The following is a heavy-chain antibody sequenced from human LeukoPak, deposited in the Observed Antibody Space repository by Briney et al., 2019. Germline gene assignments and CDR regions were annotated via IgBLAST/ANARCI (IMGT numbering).Heavy chain of an antibody. D-gene: IGHD3-16*01. CDR1: GFTFSSYS. Sequence: GGSLRLSCAASGFTFSSYSMNWVRQAPGKGLEWVALIWYDGSNKYYADSVKGRFTISKDNSKNTMYLQMSSLRAEDTAVYYCARPLYDYVGGSHPNIPLARTIPNIYGMDVWGQGTTVTVSS. CDR3: ARPLYDYVGGSHPNIPLARTIPNIYGMDV. V-gene: IGHV3-33*08. CDR2: IWYDGSNK. J-gene: IGHJ6*02.